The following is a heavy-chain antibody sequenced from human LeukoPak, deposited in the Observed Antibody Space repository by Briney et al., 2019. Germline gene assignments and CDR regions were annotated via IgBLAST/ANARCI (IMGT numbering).Heavy chain of an antibody. D-gene: IGHD5-12*01. V-gene: IGHV3-11*06. CDR2: ISSSSSYT. Sequence: KSGGSLRLSCAASGFTFRDYYMSWIREAPGKGLEGVSYISSSSSYTNYADSVKGRFTISRDNAKNSLYLQMNSLRAEDTAVYYCARLLPPIVATSHWFDPWGQGTLVTVSS. CDR3: ARLLPPIVATSHWFDP. CDR1: GFTFRDYY. J-gene: IGHJ5*02.